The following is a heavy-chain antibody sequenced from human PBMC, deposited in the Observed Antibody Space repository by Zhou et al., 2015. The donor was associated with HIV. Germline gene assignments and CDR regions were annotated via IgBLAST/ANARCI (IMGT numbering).Heavy chain of an antibody. Sequence: QVQLVQSGAEVKKPGASVKVSCKASVYTFSGYYMHWVRQAPGQGLEWMGWINSNSGDTNYAQKFQGRVTMTRDRSINTAYMELSSLRSEDTAVYYCARSEGTGESGYDNYYYYGMDVVGPRDHGHRLL. J-gene: IGHJ6*02. D-gene: IGHD5-12*01. CDR2: INSNSGDT. CDR3: ARSEGTGESGYDNYYYYGMDV. V-gene: IGHV1-2*02. CDR1: VYTFSGYY.